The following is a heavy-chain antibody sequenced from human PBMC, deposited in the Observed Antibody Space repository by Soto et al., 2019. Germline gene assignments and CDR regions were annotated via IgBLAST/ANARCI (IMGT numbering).Heavy chain of an antibody. V-gene: IGHV3-74*01. CDR1: VFTFSNYW. CDR2: INGVGTYT. D-gene: IGHD4-17*01. J-gene: IGHJ4*02. CDR3: AKASRDYGDYYFDY. Sequence: GGSLRLSCAASVFTFSNYWIHWVRQAPGKGPMWVSRINGVGTYTNYADSVRGRFSISRDNSKNTLYLQMNSLRAEDTAVYYCAKASRDYGDYYFDYWGQGTLVTVSS.